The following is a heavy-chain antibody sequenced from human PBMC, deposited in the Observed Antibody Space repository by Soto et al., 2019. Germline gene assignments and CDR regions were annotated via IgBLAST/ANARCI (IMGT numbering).Heavy chain of an antibody. CDR2: IYCDDSK. CDR3: AKKGGGDYILGY. CDR1: GFSLSTNGVG. D-gene: IGHD4-17*01. Sequence: QITLKESGPTLVKPTQTLTLTCTFSGFSLSTNGVGVGWIRQPPGKALEWLALIYCDDSKHYSPSLNSRLTITKDTSRNLVVLTMTNMDPVDTATYYCAKKGGGDYILGYWGQGTLVTVSS. J-gene: IGHJ4*02. V-gene: IGHV2-5*02.